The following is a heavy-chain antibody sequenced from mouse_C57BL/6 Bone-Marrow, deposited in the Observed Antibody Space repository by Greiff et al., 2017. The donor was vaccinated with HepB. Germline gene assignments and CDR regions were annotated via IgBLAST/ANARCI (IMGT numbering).Heavy chain of an antibody. CDR1: GYAFTNYL. Sequence: VQLQQSGAELVRPGTSVKVSCKASGYAFTNYLIEWVKQRPGQGLEWIGVINPGSGGTNYNEKFKGKATLTADKSSSTAYMQLSSLTSEDSAVYFCARFDYDWYFDVWGTGTTVTVSS. J-gene: IGHJ1*03. CDR2: INPGSGGT. CDR3: ARFDYDWYFDV. V-gene: IGHV1-54*01. D-gene: IGHD2-4*01.